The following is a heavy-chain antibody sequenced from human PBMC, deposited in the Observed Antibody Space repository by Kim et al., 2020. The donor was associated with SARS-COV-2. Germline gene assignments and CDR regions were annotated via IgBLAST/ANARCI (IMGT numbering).Heavy chain of an antibody. V-gene: IGHV3-30*04. CDR2: VSYDGSNK. D-gene: IGHD5-18*01. J-gene: IGHJ4*02. CDR3: ARGSRGYSYGTL. Sequence: GGSLRLSCAASGFTFSSYAMHWVRQAPGKGLEWVAVVSYDGSNKYYADSVKGRFTISRDNSKSTLYLQMNSLRAEDTAVYYCARGSRGYSYGTLWGQGTLVTVSS. CDR1: GFTFSSYA.